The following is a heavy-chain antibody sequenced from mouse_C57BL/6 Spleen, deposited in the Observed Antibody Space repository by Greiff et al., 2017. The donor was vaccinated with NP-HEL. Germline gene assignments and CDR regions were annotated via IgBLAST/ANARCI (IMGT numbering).Heavy chain of an antibody. CDR3: AAQLGLYWYFDV. D-gene: IGHD4-1*02. CDR2: INPNNGGT. J-gene: IGHJ1*03. V-gene: IGHV1-22*01. CDR1: GYTFTDYN. Sequence: EVQLQQSGPELVKPGASVKMSCKASGYTFTDYNMHWVKQSHGKSLEWIGYINPNNGGTSYNQKFKGKATLTVNKSSSTAYMELRSLTSEDSAVYYCAAQLGLYWYFDVWGTGTTVTVSS.